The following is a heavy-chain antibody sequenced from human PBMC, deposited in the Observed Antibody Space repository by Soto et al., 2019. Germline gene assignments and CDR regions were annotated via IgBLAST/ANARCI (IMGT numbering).Heavy chain of an antibody. CDR2: IWYDGSKK. CDR3: ARYVGSDESGCFDY. D-gene: IGHD3-22*01. V-gene: IGHV3-33*01. J-gene: IGHJ4*02. CDR1: GFTFSNYG. Sequence: GGSLKLSCAAPGFTFSNYGMHWVRQAPGKGLEWVAVIWYDGSKKYYVDSVKGRFTISRDNSKNTLYLQMDSLGAEDTAVYYCARYVGSDESGCFDYWGQGT.